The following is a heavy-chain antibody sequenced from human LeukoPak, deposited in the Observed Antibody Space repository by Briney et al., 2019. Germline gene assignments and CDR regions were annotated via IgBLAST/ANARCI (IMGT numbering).Heavy chain of an antibody. J-gene: IGHJ5*02. CDR3: AREGGYHNWFDP. D-gene: IGHD1-26*01. CDR2: IYYSGST. Sequence: SQTLSLTCTVSGGSISSGDHYWSWIRQPPGKGLEWIGYIYYSGSTYYNPSLKSRVTISVDTSKNQFSLKLSSVTAADTAVYYCAREGGYHNWFDPWGQGTLVTVSS. V-gene: IGHV4-30-4*08. CDR1: GGSISSGDHY.